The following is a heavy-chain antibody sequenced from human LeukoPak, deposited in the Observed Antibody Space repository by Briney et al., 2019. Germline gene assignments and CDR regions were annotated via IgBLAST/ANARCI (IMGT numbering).Heavy chain of an antibody. CDR2: IYYSGST. D-gene: IGHD4-17*01. CDR3: ARARVIAHDFEY. V-gene: IGHV4-59*01. J-gene: IGHJ4*02. CDR1: GGSISSYY. Sequence: PSETLSLTCTVSGGSISSYYWSWIRQPPGKGLEWIGYIYYSGSTNYNPSLKSRVTISVDTSKNQFSLKLSSVTAADTAVYYCARARVIAHDFEYWGQGTLVTVSS.